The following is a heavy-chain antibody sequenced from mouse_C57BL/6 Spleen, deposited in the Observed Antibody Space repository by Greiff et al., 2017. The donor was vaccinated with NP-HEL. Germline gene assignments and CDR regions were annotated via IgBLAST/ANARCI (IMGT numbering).Heavy chain of an antibody. CDR2: IDPANGNT. D-gene: IGHD1-1*01. J-gene: IGHJ4*01. CDR3: ASTVVDYAMDY. V-gene: IGHV14-3*01. Sequence: VHVKQSVAELVRPGASVKLSCTASGFNIKNTYMHWVKQRPEQGLEWIGRIDPANGNTKYAAKFQGKATITADTSSNTAYLQLSSLTSEDAAIYYCASTVVDYAMDYWGQGTSVTVSS. CDR1: GFNIKNTY.